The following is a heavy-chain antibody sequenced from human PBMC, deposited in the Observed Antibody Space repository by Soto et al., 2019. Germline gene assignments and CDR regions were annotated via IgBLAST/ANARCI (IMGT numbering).Heavy chain of an antibody. J-gene: IGHJ4*02. V-gene: IGHV4-39*01. CDR2: IYYTGTT. D-gene: IGHD6-13*01. Sequence: QLQLQESGPGLVKPSETLSLTCSVSGDSITNNIFYWGWIRQPPGKGLQWIASIYYTGTTYYSPSLQSRLTISVDTSKNQISLSLSSVTAADTAVYFCARIPAGYSSGWYSWGQGTLVTVSS. CDR3: ARIPAGYSSGWYS. CDR1: GDSITNNIFY.